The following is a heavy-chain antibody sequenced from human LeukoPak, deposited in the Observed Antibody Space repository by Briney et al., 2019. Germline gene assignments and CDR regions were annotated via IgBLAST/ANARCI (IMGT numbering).Heavy chain of an antibody. CDR3: ARHSYYYGSGSPLSNWFDP. D-gene: IGHD3-10*01. V-gene: IGHV4-59*08. CDR2: IYYSGST. J-gene: IGHJ5*02. CDR1: GGSISSYY. Sequence: PSETLSLTCTVSGGSISSYYWSWIRQPPEKGLEWIGYIYYSGSTNYNPSLKSRVAISVDTSKNQFSLKLSSVTAADTAVYYCARHSYYYGSGSPLSNWFDPWGQGTLVTVSS.